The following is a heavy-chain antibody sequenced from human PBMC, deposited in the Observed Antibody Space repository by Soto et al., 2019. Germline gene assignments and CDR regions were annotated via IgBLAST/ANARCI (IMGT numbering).Heavy chain of an antibody. V-gene: IGHV3-21*01. D-gene: IGHD3-22*01. CDR1: GFTFSSYS. CDR3: ARVALGQWLLA. CDR2: ISSSSSYI. Sequence: GGSLRLSCAASGFTFSSYSMNWVRQSPGKGLEWVSSISSSSSYIYYADSVKGRFTISRDNAKNSLYLQMNSLRAEDTAVYYCARVALGQWLLAWGQGTMCSLSS. J-gene: IGHJ3*01.